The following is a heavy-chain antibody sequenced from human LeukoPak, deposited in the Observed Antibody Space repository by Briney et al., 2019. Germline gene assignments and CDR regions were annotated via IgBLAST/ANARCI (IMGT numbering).Heavy chain of an antibody. CDR2: ISSSSSYI. CDR3: ARVLYGDYPECFDY. CDR1: GFTFSSYS. J-gene: IGHJ4*02. V-gene: IGHV3-21*01. Sequence: GGSLRLSCAASGFTFSSYSMNWVRQAPGKGLEWVSSISSSSSYIYYADSVKGRFTISRDNAKNSLYLQMNSLRAEDTAVYYCARVLYGDYPECFDYWGQGTLVTVSS. D-gene: IGHD4-17*01.